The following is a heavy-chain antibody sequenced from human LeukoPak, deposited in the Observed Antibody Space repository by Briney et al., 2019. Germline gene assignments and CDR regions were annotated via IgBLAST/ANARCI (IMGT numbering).Heavy chain of an antibody. CDR2: VSYDLSHK. D-gene: IGHD5-12*01. CDR3: AKDPLGRRLMGSGHFDH. J-gene: IGHJ4*02. CDR1: GFSFRNYG. V-gene: IGHV3-30*02. Sequence: GGSLRLSCAVSGFSFRNYGVHWVPEAPGKGLEGGAFVSYDLSHKYYADSVQGRVTISRDNSRNTLYLQMNSLRLDDTAVYYCAKDPLGRRLMGSGHFDHWGQGTLVSVSS.